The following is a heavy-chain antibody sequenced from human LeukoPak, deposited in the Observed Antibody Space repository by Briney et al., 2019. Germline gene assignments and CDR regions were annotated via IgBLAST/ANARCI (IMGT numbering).Heavy chain of an antibody. D-gene: IGHD1-1*01. CDR1: GGSISSGGYS. V-gene: IGHV4-61*08. Sequence: SQTLSLTWAVSGGSISSGGYSWSWIRQPAGKGLEWFVYIYYSGSTNYTPPLKSRVTISVDTSKNQFSLKLSSVTAADTAVYYCARDTTGNNWFDPWGQGTLVTVSS. J-gene: IGHJ5*02. CDR3: ARDTTGNNWFDP. CDR2: IYYSGST.